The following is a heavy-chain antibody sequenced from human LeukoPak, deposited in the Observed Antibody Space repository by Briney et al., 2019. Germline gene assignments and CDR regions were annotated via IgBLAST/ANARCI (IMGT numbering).Heavy chain of an antibody. CDR1: GFTFDDYG. V-gene: IGHV3-20*04. CDR3: AKDVRDAFDI. Sequence: GGSLRLSCAASGFTFDDYGMSWVRQAPGKGLEWVSGINWNGGSTGYADSVKGRFTISRDNSKNTLYLQMNSLRAEDTAVYYCAKDVRDAFDIWGQGTMVTVSS. J-gene: IGHJ3*02. CDR2: INWNGGST.